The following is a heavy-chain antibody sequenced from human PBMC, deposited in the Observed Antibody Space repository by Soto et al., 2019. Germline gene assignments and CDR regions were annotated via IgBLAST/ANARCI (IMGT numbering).Heavy chain of an antibody. V-gene: IGHV3-23*01. Sequence: GGSLRLSCAASGFTFSSYAMSWVRQAPGKGLEWVSAISGSGGSTYYADSVKGRFTISRDNSKNTLYLQMNSLRAEDTAVYYCAKDVLLWFGELFAFDIWGQGTMVTVSS. D-gene: IGHD3-10*01. CDR1: GFTFSSYA. J-gene: IGHJ3*02. CDR3: AKDVLLWFGELFAFDI. CDR2: ISGSGGST.